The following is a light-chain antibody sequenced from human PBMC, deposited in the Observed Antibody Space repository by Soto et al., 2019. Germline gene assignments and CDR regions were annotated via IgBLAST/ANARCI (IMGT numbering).Light chain of an antibody. V-gene: IGLV2-14*03. CDR2: DVG. CDR1: SSDIGGYNF. Sequence: QSALTQPASVSGSPGQSITISCTGTSSDIGGYNFVSWYQQHPGKAPKLMIYDVGNRPSGVSRRFSGSKSGNTASLTISGLQAEDEADYYCSSYTSTSTRVLFGGGTQLTVL. J-gene: IGLJ2*01. CDR3: SSYTSTSTRVL.